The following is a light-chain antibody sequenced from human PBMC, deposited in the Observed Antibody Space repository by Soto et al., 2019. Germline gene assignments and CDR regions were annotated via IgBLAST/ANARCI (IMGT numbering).Light chain of an antibody. Sequence: QSALTQPASVSGSPGQSVTISCTGTSSDLDGYNFVSWYQHHPGKAPKLMIYDVGNRPSGVSVRFSGSKSGNTASLTISGLQAEDEADYCCSSYSSSSRVFGTGTKVTVL. CDR2: DVG. CDR3: SSYSSSSRV. CDR1: SSDLDGYNF. J-gene: IGLJ1*01. V-gene: IGLV2-14*03.